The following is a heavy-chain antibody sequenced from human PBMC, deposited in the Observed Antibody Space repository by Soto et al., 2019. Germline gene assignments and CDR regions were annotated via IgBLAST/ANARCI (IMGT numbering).Heavy chain of an antibody. V-gene: IGHV3-7*01. J-gene: IGHJ5*02. CDR3: AREGALKPFSS. Sequence: GGSLRLSCAASGFTFRTYWINWVRQAPGKGLEWVAKINQDGSVKYYADSVKGRFTISRDNAKNSVYLQMDSLRVEDTAVYYCAREGALKPFSSWGQGALVTVSS. CDR2: INQDGSVK. CDR1: GFTFRTYW.